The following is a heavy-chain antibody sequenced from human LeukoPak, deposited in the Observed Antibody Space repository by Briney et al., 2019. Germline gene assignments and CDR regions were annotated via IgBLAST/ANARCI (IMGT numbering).Heavy chain of an antibody. CDR1: GFSFSSYS. CDR3: TKDLTGKYDY. J-gene: IGHJ4*02. CDR2: INSGGNTI. V-gene: IGHV3-74*01. Sequence: GGSLRLSCTASGFSFSSYSMNWVRQAPGKGLEWVSYINSGGNTIHYAGSVKGRFTISRDNAKNTLYLQMNSLRAEDTAVYYCTKDLTGKYDYWGQGTLVTVSS. D-gene: IGHD1-20*01.